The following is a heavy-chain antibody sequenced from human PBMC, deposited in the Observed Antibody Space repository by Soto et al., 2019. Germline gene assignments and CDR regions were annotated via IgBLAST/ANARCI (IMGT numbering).Heavy chain of an antibody. CDR3: ARALIGGYGESSIVY. CDR2: INPSGDSR. J-gene: IGHJ4*02. V-gene: IGHV1-46*01. CDR1: GLSFSEYF. D-gene: IGHD4-17*01. Sequence: ASVKVSCKASGLSFSEYFMHWVRQAPGQGLEWMGIINPSGDSRNYAQKFRGRVTITRDTSTSTVYMDLSSLRYEDTAVYYCARALIGGYGESSIVYWGQTTLGSV.